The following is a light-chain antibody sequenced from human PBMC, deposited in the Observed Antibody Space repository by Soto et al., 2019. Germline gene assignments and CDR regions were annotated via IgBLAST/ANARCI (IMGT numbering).Light chain of an antibody. CDR1: SSDVGGYNY. J-gene: IGLJ7*01. Sequence: QSVLTQPASVSGSPGQSITISCTGTSSDVGGYNYVSWYQQHPGTAPKLMIYDVSNRPSGVSNRFSGGKSCNTASLTNSGLQAEDEADYFCSSYTSSSAPSAVFGGGTQLTVL. V-gene: IGLV2-14*01. CDR3: SSYTSSSAPSAV. CDR2: DVS.